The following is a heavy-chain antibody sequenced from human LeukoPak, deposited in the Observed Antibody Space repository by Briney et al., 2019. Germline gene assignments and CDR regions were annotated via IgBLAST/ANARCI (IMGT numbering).Heavy chain of an antibody. CDR2: ISYDGSNK. CDR3: ARGSGYFQH. Sequence: GGSLRLSCAASGFTFSSYAMHWVRQAPGKGLEWVAVISYDGSNKYYADSVKGRFTISRDNSKNTLYLQMNSLRAEDTAVYYCARGSGYFQHWGQGTLVTVSS. J-gene: IGHJ1*01. CDR1: GFTFSSYA. V-gene: IGHV3-30-3*01.